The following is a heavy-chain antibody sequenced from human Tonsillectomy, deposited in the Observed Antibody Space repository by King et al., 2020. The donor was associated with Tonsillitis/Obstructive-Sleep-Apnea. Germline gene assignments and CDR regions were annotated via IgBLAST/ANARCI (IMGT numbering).Heavy chain of an antibody. V-gene: IGHV1-18*01. CDR1: GYTFTSYD. J-gene: IGHJ1*01. CDR3: AGDYYDSSGYYNGYFQH. CDR2: SRPNNGDT. D-gene: IGHD3-22*01. Sequence: QLVQSGAEVKRPGASVKVSCKASGYTFTSYDITWVRQAPGQGLEWMGWSRPNNGDTNYAQKLQGRVTMTSDTSTSTAYMELRSQRSDDTAVYYCAGDYYDSSGYYNGYFQHWGQGTLVTVSS.